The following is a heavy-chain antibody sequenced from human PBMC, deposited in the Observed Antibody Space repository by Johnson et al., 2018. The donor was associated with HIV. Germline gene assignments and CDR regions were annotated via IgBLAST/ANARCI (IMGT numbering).Heavy chain of an antibody. D-gene: IGHD6-13*01. V-gene: IGHV3-72*01. CDR2: TKNKANSYTT. Sequence: SLRLSCAASGFTLSDHYMDWVRQAAGKGLEWVGRTKNKANSYTTEYAASVKGRFTISRDDSKNSLYLQMNSLKTEDTAVYYCAKSYSSSWYTDAFDIWGQGTMVTVSS. J-gene: IGHJ3*02. CDR3: AKSYSSSWYTDAFDI. CDR1: GFTLSDHY.